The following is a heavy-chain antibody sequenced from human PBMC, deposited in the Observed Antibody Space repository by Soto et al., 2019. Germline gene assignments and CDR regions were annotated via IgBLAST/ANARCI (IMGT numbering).Heavy chain of an antibody. CDR3: ARGELAVAGTETDYYYYGMDV. V-gene: IGHV4-59*01. CDR1: GGSISSYY. Sequence: PYETLYLTCTVSGGSISSYYWSWIRQPPGKGLEWIGYIYYSGSTNYNPSLKSRVTISVDTSKNQFSLKLSSVTAADTAVYYCARGELAVAGTETDYYYYGMDVWGQGTTVTVSS. D-gene: IGHD6-19*01. J-gene: IGHJ6*02. CDR2: IYYSGST.